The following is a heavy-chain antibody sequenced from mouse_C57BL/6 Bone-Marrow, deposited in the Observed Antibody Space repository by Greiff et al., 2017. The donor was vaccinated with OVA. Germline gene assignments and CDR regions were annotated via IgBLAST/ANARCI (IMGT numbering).Heavy chain of an antibody. Sequence: DVHLVESGGGLVQPGGSLKLSCAASGFTFSDYYMYWVRQTPEKRLEWVAYISNGGGSTYYPDTVKGRFTISRDNAKNTLYLQMSRLKSEDTAMYYCARQGDYGSFYAMDYWGQGTSVTVSS. CDR3: ARQGDYGSFYAMDY. CDR2: ISNGGGST. J-gene: IGHJ4*01. V-gene: IGHV5-12*01. CDR1: GFTFSDYY. D-gene: IGHD1-1*01.